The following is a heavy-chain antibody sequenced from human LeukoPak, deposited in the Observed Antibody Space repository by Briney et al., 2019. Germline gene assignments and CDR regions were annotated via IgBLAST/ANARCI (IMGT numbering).Heavy chain of an antibody. CDR3: ARDRGGRGAFDY. D-gene: IGHD2-15*01. V-gene: IGHV1-2*02. CDR2: INPNSGGT. Sequence: GASVKVSCKASGYTFTSYGISWVRQAPGQGLEWMGWINPNSGGTNYAQKFQGRVTMTRDTSISTAYMELSRLRSDDTAVYYCARDRGGRGAFDYWGQGTLVTVSS. CDR1: GYTFTSYG. J-gene: IGHJ4*02.